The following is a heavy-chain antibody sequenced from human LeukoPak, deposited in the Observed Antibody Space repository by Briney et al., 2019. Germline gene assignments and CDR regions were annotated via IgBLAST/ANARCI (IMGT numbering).Heavy chain of an antibody. CDR3: ARAYYYGSGSYRVIFDY. D-gene: IGHD3-10*01. Sequence: GASVKVSCKASGYTFNKYGISWVRQAPGQGLEWMGWITTYNGNTNYAQKVQGRVTMTTDTSASTAYMELSSLRPEDTAVYYCARAYYYGSGSYRVIFDYWGQGTLVTVSS. J-gene: IGHJ4*02. CDR1: GYTFNKYG. V-gene: IGHV1-18*01. CDR2: ITTYNGNT.